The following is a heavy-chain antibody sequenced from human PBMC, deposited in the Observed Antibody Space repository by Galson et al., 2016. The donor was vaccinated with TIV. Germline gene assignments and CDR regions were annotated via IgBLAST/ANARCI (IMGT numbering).Heavy chain of an antibody. Sequence: SLRLSCAASGFTFSNYVMGWVRQAPGKGLEWVSSISDTDISRYYADSVKGRFTISRDNSRNMLYLQMNSLRAGDTALYFCAKFAMLGKIAIHFDYWGQGTLLTVSS. V-gene: IGHV3-23*01. CDR1: GFTFSNYV. J-gene: IGHJ4*02. CDR2: ISDTDISR. CDR3: AKFAMLGKIAIHFDY. D-gene: IGHD2-2*02.